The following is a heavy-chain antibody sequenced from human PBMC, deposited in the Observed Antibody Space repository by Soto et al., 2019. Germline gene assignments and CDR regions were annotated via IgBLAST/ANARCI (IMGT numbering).Heavy chain of an antibody. Sequence: ASVKVSCKASGYTFTSYDIYWVLQATGQGREWMGWMNPNTGNSGYAQKFQGRVTVTSDTSINTVYMELSSLRSEDTAVYYCARRAETNGWNGFGADKYYFDFWGQGTLVTVSS. J-gene: IGHJ4*02. D-gene: IGHD1-1*01. CDR2: MNPNTGNS. V-gene: IGHV1-8*01. CDR1: GYTFTSYD. CDR3: ARRAETNGWNGFGADKYYFDF.